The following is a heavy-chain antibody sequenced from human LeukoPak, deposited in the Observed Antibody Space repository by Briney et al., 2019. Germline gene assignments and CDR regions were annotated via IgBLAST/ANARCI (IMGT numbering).Heavy chain of an antibody. CDR3: ARANFLYCSSTTCLFDY. CDR2: INPNDGDT. J-gene: IGHJ4*02. V-gene: IGHV1-2*02. CDR1: GYTFTDYY. D-gene: IGHD2-2*01. Sequence: ASVKVSCKASGYTFTDYYMHWVRQAPGQGFEWMGWINPNDGDTNYAQKFQGRVTMTRDTSISAAHMEVSRLRSDDTAVYYCARANFLYCSSTTCLFDYWGQGTLVTVSS.